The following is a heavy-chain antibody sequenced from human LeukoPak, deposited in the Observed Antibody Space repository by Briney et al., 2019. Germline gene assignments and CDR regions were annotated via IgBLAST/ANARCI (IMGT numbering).Heavy chain of an antibody. CDR3: AKNSAGHDY. CDR2: ISGSGVST. Sequence: GGSLRLSCAASDFTFSSYGMTWVRQAPGKGLEWVSGISGSGVSTYYADSVKGRFTFSRDNSKNTLYLHMNSLRVEDTAVYYCAKNSAGHDYWGQGTLVTVSS. D-gene: IGHD2/OR15-2a*01. CDR1: DFTFSSYG. J-gene: IGHJ4*02. V-gene: IGHV3-23*01.